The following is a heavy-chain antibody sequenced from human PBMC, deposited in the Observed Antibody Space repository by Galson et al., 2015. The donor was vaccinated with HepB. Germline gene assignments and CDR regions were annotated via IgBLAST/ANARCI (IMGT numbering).Heavy chain of an antibody. V-gene: IGHV3-72*01. CDR3: ARAAYCSGGSCWGFDY. Sequence: SLRLSCAASGFTFSDYYMDWVRQAPGKGLEWVGRTRNKANSYTTEYAASVKGRFTTSRDESYNSLYLQMNSLQTEDTAVYYCARAAYCSGGSCWGFDYWGQGTLVTVSS. CDR1: GFTFSDYY. CDR2: TRNKANSYTT. J-gene: IGHJ4*02. D-gene: IGHD2-15*01.